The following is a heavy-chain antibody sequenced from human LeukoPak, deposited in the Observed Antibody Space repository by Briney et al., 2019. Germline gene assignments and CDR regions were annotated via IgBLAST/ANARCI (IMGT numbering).Heavy chain of an antibody. D-gene: IGHD3-10*02. V-gene: IGHV1-18*01. Sequence: ASVKVSCKGSGYTFNAHGITWVRQAPGQRLEWMGWISGNGGNTDYAEKFQGRVTLTTDTSTSTAYMELRSLTSDDAGVYYCARSQCSGSTSCYWFFYFDPWGQGTLVTVSS. CDR1: GYTFNAHG. CDR2: ISGNGGNT. J-gene: IGHJ4*02. CDR3: ARSQCSGSTSCYWFFYFDP.